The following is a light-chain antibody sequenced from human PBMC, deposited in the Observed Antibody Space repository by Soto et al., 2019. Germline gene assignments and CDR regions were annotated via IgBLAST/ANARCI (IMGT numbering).Light chain of an antibody. CDR2: YDD. Sequence: QSVLTQSPSVSEAPRQRVTISCSGSSSNIGNNAVNWYQQFPGKAPKLLIYYDDLLPSGVSDRFSGSESGTSASLAISGLQSEDEADYYCATWDDSLNGPVFGGGTKVTVL. V-gene: IGLV1-36*01. J-gene: IGLJ2*01. CDR3: ATWDDSLNGPV. CDR1: SSNIGNNA.